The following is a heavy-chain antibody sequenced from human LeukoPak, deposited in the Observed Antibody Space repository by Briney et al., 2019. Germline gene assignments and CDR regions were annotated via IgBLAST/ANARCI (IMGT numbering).Heavy chain of an antibody. Sequence: PSETLSLTCTVSGGSISSYYWSWIRQPPGKGLEWIGYIYYSGSTNYNPSLKSRVTISVDTSKNQFSLKLSSVTAADTAVYYCARWSPGAYYFDYWGQGTLVTVSS. J-gene: IGHJ4*02. CDR3: ARWSPGAYYFDY. V-gene: IGHV4-59*01. CDR1: GGSISSYY. D-gene: IGHD7-27*01. CDR2: IYYSGST.